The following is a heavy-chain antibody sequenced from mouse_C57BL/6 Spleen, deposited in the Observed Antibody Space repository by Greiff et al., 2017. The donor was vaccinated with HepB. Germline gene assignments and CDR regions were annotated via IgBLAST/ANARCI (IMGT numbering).Heavy chain of an antibody. J-gene: IGHJ3*01. D-gene: IGHD2-3*01. V-gene: IGHV1-69*01. Sequence: QVQLQQPGAELVMPGASVKLSCKASGYTFTSYWMHWVKQRPGQGLEWIGEIDPSDSYTNYNQKFKGKSTLTVDKSSSTAYMQLSSLTSEDSAVYYCARSDDVGAWFAYWGQGTLVTVSA. CDR3: ARSDDVGAWFAY. CDR2: IDPSDSYT. CDR1: GYTFTSYW.